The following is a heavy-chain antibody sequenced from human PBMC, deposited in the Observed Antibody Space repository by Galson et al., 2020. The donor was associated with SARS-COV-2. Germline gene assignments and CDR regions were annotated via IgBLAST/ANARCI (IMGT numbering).Heavy chain of an antibody. D-gene: IGHD3-22*01. CDR3: AKDPPTSYSSDDAFDI. Sequence: GGSLRLSCAESGFTFSSYGMHWVRQAPGKGLEWVAVIWYDGSNKYYAHSVKGRFTISRDNSKNTLYLQMNSLRAEDTAVYYCAKDPPTSYSSDDAFDIWGQGTMVTVSS. J-gene: IGHJ3*02. CDR1: GFTFSSYG. CDR2: IWYDGSNK. V-gene: IGHV3-33*06.